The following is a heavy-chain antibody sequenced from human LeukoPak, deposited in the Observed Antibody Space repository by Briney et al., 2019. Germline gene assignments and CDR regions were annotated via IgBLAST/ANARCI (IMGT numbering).Heavy chain of an antibody. CDR3: ARAPTVLVGYCSSSSCQADY. CDR2: IDPSSTYI. CDR1: GFTFSSYS. V-gene: IGHV3-21*01. J-gene: IGHJ4*02. D-gene: IGHD2-2*01. Sequence: NPGGSLRLSCAASGFTFSSYSMNWVRQAPGKGLEWVSAIDPSSTYIYYADSVKGRFTISRDNAENSLYLQMNSPRVEDTAVYYCARAPTVLVGYCSSSSCQADYWGQGTLVTVSS.